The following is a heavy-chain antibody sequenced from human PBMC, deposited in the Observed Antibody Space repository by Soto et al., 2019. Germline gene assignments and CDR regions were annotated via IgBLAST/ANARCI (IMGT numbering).Heavy chain of an antibody. D-gene: IGHD1-1*01. CDR3: ARLNPERQMLYFDY. V-gene: IGHV4-59*01. CDR1: GGSISSYY. J-gene: IGHJ4*02. Sequence: PSETLSLTCTVSGGSISSYYWSWIRQPPGKGLEWIGYIYYSGSTNYNPSLKSRVTISVDTSKNQFSLKLSSVTAADTAVYYCARLNPERQMLYFDYWGQGTLVTVSS. CDR2: IYYSGST.